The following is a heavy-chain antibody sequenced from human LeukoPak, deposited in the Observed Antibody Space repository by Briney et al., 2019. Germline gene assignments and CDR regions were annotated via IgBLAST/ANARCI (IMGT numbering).Heavy chain of an antibody. Sequence: SQTLSLTCTVSGGSISSGNYYWTWIRQHPRKGLEWIGYIYYTGSTYYNPSLKSRVTISVDTSKNQFSLNLTSVTAADTAVYYCARIVVPGTLDYWGQGTLVTVSS. CDR1: GGSISSGNYY. CDR2: IYYTGST. CDR3: ARIVVPGTLDY. J-gene: IGHJ4*02. V-gene: IGHV4-31*03. D-gene: IGHD6-19*01.